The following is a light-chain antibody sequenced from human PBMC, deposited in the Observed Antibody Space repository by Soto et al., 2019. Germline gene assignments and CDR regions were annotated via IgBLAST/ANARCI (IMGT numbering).Light chain of an antibody. CDR2: GAS. CDR1: QSVSSIY. Sequence: EIVLTQSPGTLSLSPGERATLSCRASQSVSSIYLAWYQQKPGQAPGLLIYGASRRATGIPDRFSGSQYEKDFTLTISRLAPEDFAVYYSQQYGRSRWTFGQGTKVEI. V-gene: IGKV3-20*01. CDR3: QQYGRSRWT. J-gene: IGKJ1*01.